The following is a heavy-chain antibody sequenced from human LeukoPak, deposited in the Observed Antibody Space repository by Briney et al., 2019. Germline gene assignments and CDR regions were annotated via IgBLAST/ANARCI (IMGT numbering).Heavy chain of an antibody. CDR2: INWNGGST. CDR3: AREQYQLLYGYYYMDV. CDR1: GFTFDDYG. J-gene: IGHJ6*03. D-gene: IGHD2-2*02. Sequence: PGGSLRLSCAASGFTFDDYGMSWVRQAPGKGLEWVSGINWNGGSTGYADSVKGRFTISRDNAKNSLYLQMNSPRAEDTALYYCAREQYQLLYGYYYMDVWGKGTTVTVSS. V-gene: IGHV3-20*04.